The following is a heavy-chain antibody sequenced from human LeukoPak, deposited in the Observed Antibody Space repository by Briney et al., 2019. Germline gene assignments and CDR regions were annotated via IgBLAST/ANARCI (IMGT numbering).Heavy chain of an antibody. J-gene: IGHJ4*02. Sequence: ASVSVSCKDSGYTFTIYGISWVRQAPGQGLEWMGWISAYNGNTNYAQKLQGRVTMTTDTSTRTAYMELRSLRSDDTAVYYCARDLGVYDILIPQVYDYGGQGTLVRVSS. D-gene: IGHD3-9*01. CDR2: ISAYNGNT. CDR3: ARDLGVYDILIPQVYDY. CDR1: GYTFTIYG. V-gene: IGHV1-18*01.